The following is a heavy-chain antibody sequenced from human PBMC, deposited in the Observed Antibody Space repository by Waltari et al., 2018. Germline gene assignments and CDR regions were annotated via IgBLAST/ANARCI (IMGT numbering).Heavy chain of an antibody. CDR2: ISGAGETS. CDR3: AKDQGYAGKDGDLRH. J-gene: IGHJ1*01. V-gene: IGHV3-23*04. CDR1: GFRFSKYA. Sequence: EVQLVESGGGLVQPGGSLKLSCGVSGFRFSKYAMSWVRQAPGKGLEWVSGISGAGETSYYADSVKGRFTISRDNSKNILFLQMNSLRAEDTAVYYCAKDQGYAGKDGDLRHWGQGSLVSVSS. D-gene: IGHD2-2*01.